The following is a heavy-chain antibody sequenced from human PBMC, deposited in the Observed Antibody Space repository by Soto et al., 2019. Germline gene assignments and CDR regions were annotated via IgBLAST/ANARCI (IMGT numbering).Heavy chain of an antibody. V-gene: IGHV1-69*12. CDR2: IIPIFGTA. D-gene: IGHD5-18*01. J-gene: IGHJ5*02. Sequence: QVQLVQSGAEVKKPGSSVKVSCKASGGTFSSYALSWVRQAPGQVLEWLGGIIPIFGTANYAQKFQGRVTITADESTSTADMELSSLRSEDTAVYYCARGIHLWFNWFDPWGQGTLVTVSS. CDR1: GGTFSSYA. CDR3: ARGIHLWFNWFDP.